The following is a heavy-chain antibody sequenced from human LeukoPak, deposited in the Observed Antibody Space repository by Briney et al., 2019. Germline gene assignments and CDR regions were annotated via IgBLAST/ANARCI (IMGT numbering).Heavy chain of an antibody. CDR1: GFTFSNYG. D-gene: IGHD4-17*01. CDR2: INGSRGRT. Sequence: GGSLRLSCAASGFTFSNYGMVWVRQAPGKGLEGVSAINGSRGRTYYADSVKGRSTISRDNSKNNLYLQMNSLRGEDTAVYYCAKDPNGDYLGAFQFQRWGQGTLVTASS. V-gene: IGHV3-23*01. CDR3: AKDPNGDYLGAFQFQR. J-gene: IGHJ1*01.